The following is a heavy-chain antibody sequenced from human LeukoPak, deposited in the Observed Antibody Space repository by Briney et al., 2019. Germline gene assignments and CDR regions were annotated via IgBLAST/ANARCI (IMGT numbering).Heavy chain of an antibody. J-gene: IGHJ4*02. Sequence: GGSLRLSCAASGFTFSNAWMSWVRQAPGKGLEWVGRIKSKTEGATTDYAAPVKGRFTISRDDSKNTLYLQMNSLKTEDTAVYYCTTVMTTVTCDYWGQGTLVTVSS. CDR2: IKSKTEGATT. CDR1: GFTFSNAW. D-gene: IGHD4-11*01. CDR3: TTVMTTVTCDY. V-gene: IGHV3-15*01.